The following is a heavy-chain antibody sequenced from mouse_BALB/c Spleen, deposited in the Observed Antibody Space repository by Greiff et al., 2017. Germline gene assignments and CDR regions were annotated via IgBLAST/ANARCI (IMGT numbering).Heavy chain of an antibody. CDR3: ARSGYDYDEKGTFDY. CDR1: GDSITSGY. D-gene: IGHD2-4*01. J-gene: IGHJ2*01. V-gene: IGHV3-8*02. Sequence: EVKLVESGPSLVKPSQTLSLTCSVTGDSITSGYWNWIRKFPGNKLEYMGYISYSGSTYYNPSLKSRISITRDTSKNQYYLQLNSVTTEDTATYYCARSGYDYDEKGTFDYWGQGTTLTVSS. CDR2: ISYSGST.